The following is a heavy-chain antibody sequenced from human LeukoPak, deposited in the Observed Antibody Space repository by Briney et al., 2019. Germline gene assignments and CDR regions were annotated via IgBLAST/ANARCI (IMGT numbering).Heavy chain of an antibody. CDR3: AKDGHIVYVWGIPYAFDT. J-gene: IGHJ3*02. CDR1: GFTFVDYA. D-gene: IGHD3-16*01. Sequence: GSSLRVSCAASGFTFVDYAMLWVQQAPGKGLEWVSGVSWNRGSIGYADAVKGRFTISRDNAQNSLHLQMNSLRPEDTALEYRAKDGHIVYVWGIPYAFDTWGQGTMLTVSS. V-gene: IGHV3-9*01. CDR2: VSWNRGSI.